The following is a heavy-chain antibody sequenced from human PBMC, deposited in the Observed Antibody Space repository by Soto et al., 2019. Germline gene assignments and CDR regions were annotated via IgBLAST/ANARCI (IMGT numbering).Heavy chain of an antibody. J-gene: IGHJ4*02. CDR2: ISSGGGNT. V-gene: IGHV3-23*01. D-gene: IGHD2-2*01. CDR3: VKDRVLPSGTQ. Sequence: EVQLLEAGGGLVQPGGSLRLSCAASGFTLRSSAMSWVHQAPGKGLEWVSAISSGGGNTFYADSVKGRFTISRDNSNNTLYLHMNSLRAEDTAVYYCVKDRVLPSGTQWGQGALVTVSS. CDR1: GFTLRSSA.